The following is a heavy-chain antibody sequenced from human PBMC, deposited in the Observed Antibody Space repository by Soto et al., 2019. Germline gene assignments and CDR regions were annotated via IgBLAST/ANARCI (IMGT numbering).Heavy chain of an antibody. CDR2: IIPIFGTA. CDR3: ARSGLQDCISTSCYYYYYYGMDV. CDR1: GGTFSSYA. Sequence: QVQLVQSGAAVKKPGSSVKVSCKASGGTFSSYAISWVRQAPGQGLEWMGGIIPIFGTANYAQKFQGRVTITADESTSTAYMELSSLRSEDTAVYYCARSGLQDCISTSCYYYYYYGMDVWGQGTTVTVSS. J-gene: IGHJ6*02. V-gene: IGHV1-69*12. D-gene: IGHD2-2*01.